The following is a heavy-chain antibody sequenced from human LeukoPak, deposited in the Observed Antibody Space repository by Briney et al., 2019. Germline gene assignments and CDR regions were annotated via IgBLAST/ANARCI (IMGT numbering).Heavy chain of an antibody. CDR2: ISSSGSTI. CDR3: ARDRDYMDV. J-gene: IGHJ6*03. CDR1: GFSFSSYS. D-gene: IGHD3-10*01. V-gene: IGHV3-48*01. Sequence: GGSLRLSCEASGFSFSSYSMTWVRQAPGKGLEWVSYISSSGSTIYYADSVRGRFTISRDNARNTLYLQMNSQRVEDTAVYFCARDRDYMDVWGKGTTVTVSS.